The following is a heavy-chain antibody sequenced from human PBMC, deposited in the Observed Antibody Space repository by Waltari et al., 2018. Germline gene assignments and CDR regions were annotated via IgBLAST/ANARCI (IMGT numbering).Heavy chain of an antibody. CDR2: INPSGGVT. J-gene: IGHJ6*02. Sequence: QVQLVQSGAEVKKPGASVKVSCKASGYTFTNYYMHWVRQAPGQGLEWRGIINPSGGVTRYAQEFPGRVTMTRETSTSTVYREMSSLRSEDTAVYYCARDVSQYVWGSYHWSPEDVWGQGTTVTVSS. V-gene: IGHV1-46*01. CDR1: GYTFTNYY. D-gene: IGHD3-16*02. CDR3: ARDVSQYVWGSYHWSPEDV.